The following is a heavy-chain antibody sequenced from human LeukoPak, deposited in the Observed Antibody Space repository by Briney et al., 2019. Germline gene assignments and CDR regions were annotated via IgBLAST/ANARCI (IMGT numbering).Heavy chain of an antibody. Sequence: SETLSLTCTVSGGSISSSSYYWGWIRQPPGKGLEWVGSIYYSGSTYYNPSRKSRVTISVDTSKNQSSLKLSSVTAADTAVYYCARPHISSGWYVYWGQGTLVTVSS. CDR3: ARPHISSGWYVY. CDR2: IYYSGST. J-gene: IGHJ4*02. V-gene: IGHV4-39*01. CDR1: GGSISSSSYY. D-gene: IGHD6-19*01.